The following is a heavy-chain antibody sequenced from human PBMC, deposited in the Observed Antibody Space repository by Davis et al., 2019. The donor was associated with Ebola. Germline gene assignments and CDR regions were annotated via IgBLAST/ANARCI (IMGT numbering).Heavy chain of an antibody. CDR2: ISYDGSNR. CDR1: GFTFSNYG. J-gene: IGHJ4*02. V-gene: IGHV3-30*18. CDR3: AKDGQHTALVGYHFDY. D-gene: IGHD5-18*01. Sequence: PGGSLRLSCAASGFTFSNYGIHWVRQAPGKGLEWVAVISYDGSNRFYADSVKGRFTISRDNSRNTVSLQMNSLRAEDTAVYYCAKDGQHTALVGYHFDYWGQGTLVTVSS.